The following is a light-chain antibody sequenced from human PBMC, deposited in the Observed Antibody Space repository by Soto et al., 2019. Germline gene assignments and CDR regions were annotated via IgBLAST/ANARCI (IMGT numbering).Light chain of an antibody. J-gene: IGLJ2*01. V-gene: IGLV2-14*01. CDR3: SSYTSSSTVV. CDR2: DVS. CDR1: SSDVGGYNY. Sequence: QSALTQPASVSGSPGPSITISCTGTSSDVGGYNYVYWYQQHPGKAPKLMIYDVSNRPSGVSNRFSGSKSGNTASLTISGLQAEDEADYYYSSYTSSSTVVFGGGTKLTVL.